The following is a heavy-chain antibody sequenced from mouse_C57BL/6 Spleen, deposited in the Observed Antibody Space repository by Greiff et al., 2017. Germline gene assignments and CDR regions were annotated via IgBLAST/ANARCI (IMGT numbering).Heavy chain of an antibody. J-gene: IGHJ1*03. CDR3: ARALTGTWYFEV. Sequence: EVKLVESGGGLVQSGRSLRLSCATSGFTFSDFYMEWVRQAPGKGLEWIAASRNKANDYTTEYSASVKGRFIVSRDTSQSILYLQMNALRAEDTAIYYCARALTGTWYFEVWGTGTTVTVSS. V-gene: IGHV7-1*01. D-gene: IGHD4-1*01. CDR1: GFTFSDFY. CDR2: SRNKANDYTT.